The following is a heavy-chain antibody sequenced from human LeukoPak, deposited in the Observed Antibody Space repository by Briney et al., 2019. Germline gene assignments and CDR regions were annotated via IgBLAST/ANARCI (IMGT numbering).Heavy chain of an antibody. CDR1: GFTVSTNY. J-gene: IGHJ4*02. Sequence: PGGSLRLSCGASGFTVSTNYMSWVRQAPGKGLEWVSVIYSGGSTYYADSVKGRFTISRDNSKNTLYLQMNSLRAEDTAVYYCAREYRGEYYFAYWGQGTLVTVSS. D-gene: IGHD3-10*01. V-gene: IGHV3-66*01. CDR2: IYSGGST. CDR3: AREYRGEYYFAY.